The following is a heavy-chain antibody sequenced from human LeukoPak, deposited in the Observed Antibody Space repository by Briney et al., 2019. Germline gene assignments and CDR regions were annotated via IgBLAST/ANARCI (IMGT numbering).Heavy chain of an antibody. CDR2: IYPYSGDT. CDR1: GYTFTGYY. CDR3: ARDRNSGSSLDI. V-gene: IGHV1-2*02. D-gene: IGHD6-6*01. J-gene: IGHJ3*02. Sequence: ASVKVSCKASGYTFTGYYIHWVRQAPGQGLEWMGWIYPYSGDTNYAQNFQGRVTMTRDTSISTAYMQLSSLKSDDTAVYYCARDRNSGSSLDIWGQGTMLTVSS.